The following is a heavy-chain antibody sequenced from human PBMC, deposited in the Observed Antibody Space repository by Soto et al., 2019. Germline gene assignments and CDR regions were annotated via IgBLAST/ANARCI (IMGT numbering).Heavy chain of an antibody. CDR3: ATWAYDFWSGYPE. CDR2: IYYSGST. Sequence: QVQLQESGPGLVKPSETLSLTCTVSGGSVSSGSYYWSWIRQPPGKGLEWIGYIYYSGSTNYNPSLKRRVTISVDTSKNQFSLKLSSVTAADTAVYYCATWAYDFWSGYPEWGQGTLVTVSS. V-gene: IGHV4-61*01. CDR1: GGSVSSGSYY. D-gene: IGHD3-3*01. J-gene: IGHJ4*02.